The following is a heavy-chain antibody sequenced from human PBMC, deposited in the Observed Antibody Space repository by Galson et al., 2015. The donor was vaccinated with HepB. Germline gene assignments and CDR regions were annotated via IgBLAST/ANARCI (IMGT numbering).Heavy chain of an antibody. CDR1: GFTFSMYA. J-gene: IGHJ4*02. D-gene: IGHD7-27*01. CDR3: AKDPNPWGSELGFDY. Sequence: SLRLSCAASGFTFSMYAMTWVRQAPGKGLEWVSTITGSGSNAYYADSVKGRFTISRDNSKNTLYLQMNSLRAEDTAVYYCAKDPNPWGSELGFDYWGQGTLVTVSS. CDR2: ITGSGSNA. V-gene: IGHV3-23*01.